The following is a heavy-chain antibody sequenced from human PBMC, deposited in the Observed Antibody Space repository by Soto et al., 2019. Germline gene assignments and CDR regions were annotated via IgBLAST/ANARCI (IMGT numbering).Heavy chain of an antibody. CDR2: IFSSGST. J-gene: IGHJ4*02. CDR1: GGSINTFY. Sequence: SETLSLTCTVSGGSINTFYWSWVRQPAGKGLEWIGRIFSSGSTSFNPSLESRVAMSVDTSKNHVSLHLSSVTAADMAVYYCAREGSYSAYNFAHGIQLWSFDFWGQGALVTVS. V-gene: IGHV4-4*07. D-gene: IGHD5-12*01. CDR3: AREGSYSAYNFAHGIQLWSFDF.